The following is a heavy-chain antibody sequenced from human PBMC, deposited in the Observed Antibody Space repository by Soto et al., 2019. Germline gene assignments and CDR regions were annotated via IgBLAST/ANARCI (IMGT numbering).Heavy chain of an antibody. D-gene: IGHD4-17*01. J-gene: IGHJ6*03. V-gene: IGHV4-34*01. CDR1: GGSFSGYY. Sequence: SETLSLTCAVYGGSFSGYYWSWIRQPTGKGLEWIGEINHSGSTNYNPSLKSRVTISVDTSKNQFSLKLSSVTAADTAVYYCARVSTVTPYYYYMDVWGKGTTVTVSS. CDR2: INHSGST. CDR3: ARVSTVTPYYYYMDV.